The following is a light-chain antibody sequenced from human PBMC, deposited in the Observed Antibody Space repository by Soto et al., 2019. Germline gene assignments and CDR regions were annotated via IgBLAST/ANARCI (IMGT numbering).Light chain of an antibody. Sequence: EIVLTQSPATLSLSPGERATLSCRASQSVSNYLGWYQQKPGQAPRLLIYDASNRATGIPARFSGSGSGTDLTLTISSLEPEDFAVYYCQQRSSWPITFGQGTRLEIK. CDR2: DAS. CDR3: QQRSSWPIT. CDR1: QSVSNY. J-gene: IGKJ5*01. V-gene: IGKV3-11*01.